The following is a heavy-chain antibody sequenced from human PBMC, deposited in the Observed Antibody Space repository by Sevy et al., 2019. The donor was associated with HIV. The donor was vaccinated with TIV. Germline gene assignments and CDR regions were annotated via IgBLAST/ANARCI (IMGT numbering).Heavy chain of an antibody. CDR3: ARLTTMPTSDLYGMDV. J-gene: IGHJ6*02. D-gene: IGHD1-1*01. V-gene: IGHV1-2*02. Sequence: ASVKVSCKASGYTFTDYYIHWVWQAPGQGLEWMAWINPNDGVTNYAQRFQGGVTVTRDTSISTAYMELRRLRSDDTAIYYCARLTTMPTSDLYGMDVWGQGTTVTVSS. CDR2: INPNDGVT. CDR1: GYTFTDYY.